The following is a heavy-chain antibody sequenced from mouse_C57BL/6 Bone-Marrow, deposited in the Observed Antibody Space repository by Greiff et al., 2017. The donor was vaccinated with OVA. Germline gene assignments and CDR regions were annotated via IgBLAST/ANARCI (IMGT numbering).Heavy chain of an antibody. CDR3: ASRYYYGSTWFAY. V-gene: IGHV1-81*01. J-gene: IGHJ3*01. CDR1: GYTFTSYG. CDR2: IYPRSGNT. D-gene: IGHD1-1*01. Sequence: VQLQQSGAELARPGASVKLSCKASGYTFTSYGISWVMQRTGQGLEWVGEIYPRSGNTYYNEKFKGKATLTADKSSSTAYMELRSLTSEDSAVYFCASRYYYGSTWFAYWGQGTLVTVSA.